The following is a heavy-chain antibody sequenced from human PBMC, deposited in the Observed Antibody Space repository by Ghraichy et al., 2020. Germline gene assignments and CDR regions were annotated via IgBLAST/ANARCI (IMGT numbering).Heavy chain of an antibody. CDR2: IYPGDSDT. Sequence: GESLNISCEASGYSFSSYWIGWVRQMPGKGLEWMGIIYPGDSDTRYSPSFRGQVTISADKSISTAYLQWSSLKASDTAMYYCARSTYYYDSSGYYLPFFDNWGQGTLVTVSS. V-gene: IGHV5-51*01. D-gene: IGHD3-22*01. CDR3: ARSTYYYDSSGYYLPFFDN. J-gene: IGHJ4*02. CDR1: GYSFSSYW.